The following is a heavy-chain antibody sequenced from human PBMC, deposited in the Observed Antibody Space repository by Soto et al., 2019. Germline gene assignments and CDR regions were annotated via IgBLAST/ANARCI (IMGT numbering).Heavy chain of an antibody. V-gene: IGHV1-46*01. CDR3: ARDVIGLDNNETIVYSFDH. Sequence: QVQLSQFGAEVKKPGASVKVSCKASGYSFTNFHIHWVRQAPGQGLEWMGMIDPSGGITRDAQRLQGRITMTREASRSTVYRELRSLTSEAPAVYYWARDVIGLDNNETIVYSFDHWGQGTLVTVPP. J-gene: IGHJ4*02. CDR1: GYSFTNFH. CDR2: IDPSGGIT. D-gene: IGHD3-10*01.